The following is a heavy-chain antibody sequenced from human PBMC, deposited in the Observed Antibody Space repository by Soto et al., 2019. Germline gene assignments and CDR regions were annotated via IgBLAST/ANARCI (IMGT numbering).Heavy chain of an antibody. V-gene: IGHV1-69*13. J-gene: IGHJ6*02. CDR1: GGTFSSYA. CDR2: IIPIFGTA. D-gene: IGHD5-12*01. CDR3: ARRREYSGYDFGGYYYYYGMDV. Sequence: PVKVSCKASGGTFSSYAISWVRQAPGQGLEWMGGIIPIFGTANYAQKFQGRVTITADESTSTAYMELSSLRSEDTAVYYCARRREYSGYDFGGYYYYYGMDVWGQGTTVTVSS.